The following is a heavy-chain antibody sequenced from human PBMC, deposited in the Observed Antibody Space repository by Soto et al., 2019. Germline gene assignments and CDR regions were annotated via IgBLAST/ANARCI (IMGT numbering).Heavy chain of an antibody. V-gene: IGHV5-51*01. CDR3: ARGRDMVRGVITAFDL. CDR2: IYPGDSDT. D-gene: IGHD3-10*01. J-gene: IGHJ3*01. Sequence: GESLKISCKGSGYSFTSYWIGWVRQMPGKGLEWMGIIYPGDSDTRYSPSFQGQVTISADKSISTAYLQWSSLKASDTAMYYCARGRDMVRGVITAFDLWGQGTMVTVSS. CDR1: GYSFTSYW.